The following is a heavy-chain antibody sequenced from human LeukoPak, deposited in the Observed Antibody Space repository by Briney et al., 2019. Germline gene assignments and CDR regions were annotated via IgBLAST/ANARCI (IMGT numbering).Heavy chain of an antibody. CDR1: GYTFASYG. D-gene: IGHD6-19*01. J-gene: IGHJ3*02. CDR3: ARDYSSGWYRNTGDAFDI. V-gene: IGHV1-18*01. Sequence: ASVKVSCKASGYTFASYGISWVRQAPGQGLEWMGWISPYNGNTNYAQKLQGRVTMSTDTSTSTAYMELRSLRSDDTAVYYCARDYSSGWYRNTGDAFDIWGQGTKVTVSS. CDR2: ISPYNGNT.